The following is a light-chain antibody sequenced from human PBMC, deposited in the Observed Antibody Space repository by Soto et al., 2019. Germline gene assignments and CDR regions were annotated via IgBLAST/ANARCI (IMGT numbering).Light chain of an antibody. CDR3: QQYFEWPPMT. CDR2: GAS. Sequence: VMTQSPATLSVSPGERAPLSCWASETVATNLAWYQQKPGQAHRLILSGASTRAAGISDRFRGSGSGTEFTLTISSLRSEDSAIYYCQQYFEWPPMTFGQGTKVDIK. V-gene: IGKV3-15*01. J-gene: IGKJ1*01. CDR1: ETVATN.